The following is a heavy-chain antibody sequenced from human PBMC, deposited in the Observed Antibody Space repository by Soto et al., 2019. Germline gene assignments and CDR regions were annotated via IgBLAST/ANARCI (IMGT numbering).Heavy chain of an antibody. CDR1: GYTFTGYY. CDR3: AKGGAIVAAGTRVYLYNAMDV. D-gene: IGHD1-26*01. J-gene: IGHJ6*02. Sequence: ASLKGSWKASGYTFTGYYVHWVRQAPGQGLEWMGWINPNSGDTYLAQRFQGRVTMNRDTSIGTAYMELRGLTSDDTAEYYCAKGGAIVAAGTRVYLYNAMDVWGQGTTVTVSS. CDR2: INPNSGDT. V-gene: IGHV1-2*02.